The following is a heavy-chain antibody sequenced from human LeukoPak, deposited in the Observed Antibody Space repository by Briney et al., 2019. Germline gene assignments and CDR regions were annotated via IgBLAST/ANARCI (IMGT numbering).Heavy chain of an antibody. CDR2: IYYSGST. CDR1: GGSISSYY. D-gene: IGHD2-2*01. Sequence: SETPSLTCTVSGGSISSYYWSWIRQPPGKGLEWIGYIYYSGSTNYNPSLKSRVTISVDTSKNQFSLKLSSVTAADTAVYYCARENIYCSSTSCPPHFDYWGQGTLVTVSS. J-gene: IGHJ4*02. V-gene: IGHV4-59*01. CDR3: ARENIYCSSTSCPPHFDY.